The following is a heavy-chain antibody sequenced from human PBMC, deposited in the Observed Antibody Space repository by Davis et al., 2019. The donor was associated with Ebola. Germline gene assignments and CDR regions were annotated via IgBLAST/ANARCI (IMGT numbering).Heavy chain of an antibody. CDR3: ARIGGDSSSTGSFDY. D-gene: IGHD6-6*01. CDR1: GFSLSTRGMC. CDR2: IDWDAYK. Sequence: SGPTLVKPTQTLTLTCTFSGFSLSTRGMCVSWIRHPPGKALEWLARIDWDAYKYYSTSLQTRLTISKDTSKNQVVLTMTNMNPVDTATYFCARIGGDSSSTGSFDYWGQGSLVTVSS. J-gene: IGHJ4*02. V-gene: IGHV2-70*11.